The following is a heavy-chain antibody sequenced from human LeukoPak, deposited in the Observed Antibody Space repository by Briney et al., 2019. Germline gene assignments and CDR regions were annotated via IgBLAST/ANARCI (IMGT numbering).Heavy chain of an antibody. CDR3: ARDRIAAAGRKYYYYMDV. CDR1: GYTFTSYD. V-gene: IGHV1-8*03. CDR2: MNPNSGNT. D-gene: IGHD6-13*01. Sequence: ASVTVSCKASGYTFTSYDINWVRQAPGQGLEWMGWMNPNSGNTGYAQKFQGRVTITRNTSISTAYMELSSLRSEDTAVYYCARDRIAAAGRKYYYYMDVWGKGTTVTVSS. J-gene: IGHJ6*03.